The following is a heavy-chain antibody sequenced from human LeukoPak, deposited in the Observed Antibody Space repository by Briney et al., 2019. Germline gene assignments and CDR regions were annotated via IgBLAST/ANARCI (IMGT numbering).Heavy chain of an antibody. Sequence: GESLKISCKGSGYSFTSYWIGWVRQMPGKGLEWMGIIYPGDSYTRYSPSFQGQVTISADKSISTAYLQWSSLKASDTAMYYCARQRITMVRGVITHAYNWFDPWGQGTLVTVSS. D-gene: IGHD3-10*01. CDR3: ARQRITMVRGVITHAYNWFDP. J-gene: IGHJ5*02. V-gene: IGHV5-51*01. CDR1: GYSFTSYW. CDR2: IYPGDSYT.